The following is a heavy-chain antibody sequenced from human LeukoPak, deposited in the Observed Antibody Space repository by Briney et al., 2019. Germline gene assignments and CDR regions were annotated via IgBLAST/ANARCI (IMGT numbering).Heavy chain of an antibody. J-gene: IGHJ6*02. CDR2: IYYSGST. D-gene: IGHD6-13*01. Sequence: SETLSLTCTVSGGSISSGGYYWSWIRQHPGKGLEWIGYIYYSGSTYYNPSLKSRVTISVDTSKNQFSLKLSSVTAADTAVYYCAKGEATAAYYGMDVWGQGTTVTVSS. CDR1: GGSISSGGYY. CDR3: AKGEATAAYYGMDV. V-gene: IGHV4-31*03.